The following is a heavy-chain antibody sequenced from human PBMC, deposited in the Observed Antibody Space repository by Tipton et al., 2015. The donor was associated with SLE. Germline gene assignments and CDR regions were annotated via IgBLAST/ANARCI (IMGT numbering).Heavy chain of an antibody. CDR3: ARRWGSSRSYVDV. D-gene: IGHD6-13*01. J-gene: IGHJ6*03. Sequence: TLSLTCAVYGGSFSGYYWSWIRQPPGRGLEWIGEINHRGSTNYNPSLKSRVTISVDTSKNQLSLKLSSVTAADTAVYYCARRWGSSRSYVDVWGKGTTVTVSS. CDR2: INHRGST. CDR1: GGSFSGYY. V-gene: IGHV4-34*01.